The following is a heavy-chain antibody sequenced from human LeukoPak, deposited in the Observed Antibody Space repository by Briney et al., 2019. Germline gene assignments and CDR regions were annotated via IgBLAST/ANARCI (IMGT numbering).Heavy chain of an antibody. CDR1: GGSISSTNYY. CDR3: ARVHTYSDFWSGNWFDP. D-gene: IGHD3-3*01. CDR2: ILYSGST. V-gene: IGHV4-39*07. Sequence: SETLSLTCTASGGSISSTNYYWGWIRQPPGMGLEWIGSILYSGSTYHNPSLKSRVTISVDTSKNQFSLKLSSVTAADTAVYYCARVHTYSDFWSGNWFDPWGQGTLVTVSS. J-gene: IGHJ5*02.